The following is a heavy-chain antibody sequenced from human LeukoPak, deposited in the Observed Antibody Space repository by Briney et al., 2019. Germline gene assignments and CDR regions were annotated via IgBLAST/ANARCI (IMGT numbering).Heavy chain of an antibody. V-gene: IGHV3-7*01. CDR3: ARGGFGYVYFDY. CDR1: GFTFSAYW. CDR2: IKGDGSGK. Sequence: GGSLRLSCAASGFTFSAYWMSWVRQAPGKGLEWVAHIKGDGSGKYSVDSVKGRFTISRDNAKSSLYLQMNSLRAGDTALYYCARGGFGYVYFDYWGQGSLVTVSS. J-gene: IGHJ4*02. D-gene: IGHD2-8*01.